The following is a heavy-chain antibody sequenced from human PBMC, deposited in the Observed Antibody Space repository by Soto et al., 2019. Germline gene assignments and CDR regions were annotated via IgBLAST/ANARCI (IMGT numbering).Heavy chain of an antibody. CDR3: AKDLRDSSGYYYYIDS. Sequence: EVQLLESGGGSVQPGGSLRLSCAASGFTLSNYAMSWFRQAPGKGLGWASAISISGGSTYYADSVKGRFTISRDSSKNTLYLQMNSLRAEDTAVYYCAKDLRDSSGYYYYIDSWGQGILVTVSS. V-gene: IGHV3-23*01. CDR1: GFTLSNYA. D-gene: IGHD3-22*01. J-gene: IGHJ4*02. CDR2: ISISGGST.